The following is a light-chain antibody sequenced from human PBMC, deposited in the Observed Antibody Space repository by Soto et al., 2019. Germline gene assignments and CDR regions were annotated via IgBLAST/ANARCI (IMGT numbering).Light chain of an antibody. CDR1: QSGTTC. CDR3: QKYSTYPIT. J-gene: IGKJ5*01. V-gene: IGKV1-5*03. CDR2: KAS. Sequence: DIKMTQPPSNLSASVGDRVTITCRTSQSGTTCLAWYQQKPGKAPKLLIYKASNLESGLPSRFTGSGSGTEFTLTISSLQSDDFATYYCQKYSTYPITCGKGKRRAIK.